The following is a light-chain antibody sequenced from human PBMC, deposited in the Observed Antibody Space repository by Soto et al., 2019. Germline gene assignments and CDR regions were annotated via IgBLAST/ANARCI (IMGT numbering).Light chain of an antibody. V-gene: IGKV3D-15*01. CDR3: QQYNNWPPIT. CDR1: QSVSSK. CDR2: GAS. Sequence: EIVMTQSPATLSVSPGERATLSCRASQSVSSKLAWYQQKPGQAPRLLIHGASTRATGIPARFTGSGSGTEFTLTISSLQSADFAVYYCQQYNNWPPITFGQGTRLEIK. J-gene: IGKJ5*01.